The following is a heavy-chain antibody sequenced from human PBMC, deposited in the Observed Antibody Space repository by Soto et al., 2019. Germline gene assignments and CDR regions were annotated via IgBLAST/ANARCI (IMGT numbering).Heavy chain of an antibody. CDR1: GFTFSSYA. CDR3: APGRRWKVISDGFDI. CDR2: ISYDGSNK. V-gene: IGHV3-30-3*01. Sequence: QVQLVESGGGVVQPGRSLRLSCAASGFTFSSYAMHWVRQAPGKGLEWVAVISYDGSNKYYADSVKGRFTISRDNSKNTLYLQMSSLRAEDTAVDYCAPGRRWKVISDGFDIWGQGTMVTVSS. J-gene: IGHJ3*02. D-gene: IGHD3-22*01.